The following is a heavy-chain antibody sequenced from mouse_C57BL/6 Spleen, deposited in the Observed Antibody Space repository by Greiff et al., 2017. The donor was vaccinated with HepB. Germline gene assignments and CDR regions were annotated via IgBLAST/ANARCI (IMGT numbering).Heavy chain of an antibody. CDR2: INPNNGGT. J-gene: IGHJ3*01. V-gene: IGHV1-26*01. D-gene: IGHD1-1*01. Sequence: EVQLQQSGPELVKPGASVKISCKASGYTFTDYYMNWVKQSHGKSLEWIGDINPNNGGTSYNQKFKGKATLTVDKSSSTAYMELRSLTSEDSAVYYCAQNYYGSSYPFAYWGQGTLVTVSA. CDR1: GYTFTDYY. CDR3: AQNYYGSSYPFAY.